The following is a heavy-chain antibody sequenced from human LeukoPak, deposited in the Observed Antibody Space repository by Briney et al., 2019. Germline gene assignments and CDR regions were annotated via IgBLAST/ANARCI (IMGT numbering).Heavy chain of an antibody. D-gene: IGHD3-16*01. CDR3: ARRGGTFEI. J-gene: IGHJ3*02. Sequence: GRSLRLSCAASGFTFSSYAMHWVRQAPGKGLEWVAVIWYDGSNKYYADSVKGRFTISRDHSKNTLYLQMKSLRAEDTAVYYCARRGGTFEIRGQGTMVTVSS. CDR2: IWYDGSNK. CDR1: GFTFSSYA. V-gene: IGHV3-33*01.